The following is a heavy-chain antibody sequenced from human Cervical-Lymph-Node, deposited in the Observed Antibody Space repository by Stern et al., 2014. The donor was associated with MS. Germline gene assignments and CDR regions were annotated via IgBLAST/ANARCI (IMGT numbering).Heavy chain of an antibody. CDR3: ASGRLDY. CDR1: GYTLTSYY. J-gene: IGHJ4*02. CDR2: INPSGDST. V-gene: IGHV1-46*01. D-gene: IGHD5-12*01. Sequence: QVQLVQSGAEVKKPGASVKVSCKAPGYTLTSYYIHWVRQAPGQGLEWMGMINPSGDSTKYAQKFQGRITMTRDTSTSTVYMEVTSLTSDDTAVYYCASGRLDYWGQGTPVTVSP.